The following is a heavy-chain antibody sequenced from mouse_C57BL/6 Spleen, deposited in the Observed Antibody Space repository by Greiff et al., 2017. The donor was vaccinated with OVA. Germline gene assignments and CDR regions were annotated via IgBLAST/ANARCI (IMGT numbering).Heavy chain of an antibody. D-gene: IGHD4-1*01. CDR2: IYPGNSDT. CDR3: TRKILTGYYFDY. J-gene: IGHJ2*01. V-gene: IGHV1-5*01. CDR1: GYTFTSYW. Sequence: VEVQQSGTVLARPGASVKMSCKTSGYTFTSYWIHWVKQRPGQGLEWIGAIYPGNSDTSYNQKFKGKAKLTAVTSASTAYMELSSLTNEDSAVYYCTRKILTGYYFDYWGQGTTLTVSS.